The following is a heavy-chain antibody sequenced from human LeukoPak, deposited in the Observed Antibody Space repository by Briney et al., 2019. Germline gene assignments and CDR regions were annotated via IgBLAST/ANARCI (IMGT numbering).Heavy chain of an antibody. CDR2: RNPADSDT. CDR3: ARHVSSSRVAYDV. CDR1: GYGFTSYW. Sequence: GESLKISCKGSGYGFTSYWIGWVRQMPGKGLEWMGLRNPADSDTRYSPSFQGQVTISVDKSISTAYLEWSSLKASDTAMYYCARHVSSSRVAYDVWGQGTMVTVSS. V-gene: IGHV5-51*01. D-gene: IGHD2-2*01. J-gene: IGHJ3*01.